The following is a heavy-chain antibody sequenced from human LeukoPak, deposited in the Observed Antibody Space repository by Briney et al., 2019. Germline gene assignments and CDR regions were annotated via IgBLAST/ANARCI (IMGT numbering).Heavy chain of an antibody. CDR3: ARLRGGSY. V-gene: IGHV3-7*01. J-gene: IGHJ4*02. CDR1: GFTFTNYW. CDR2: IGQDGGEK. D-gene: IGHD2-15*01. Sequence: GGSLRLSCAASGFTFTNYWMTWVRQAPGKGLEWVANIGQDGGEKYYVDSVKGRFTISRDNTKESLYLQMNSLGAEDTAVYYCARLRGGSYWGGGTLVTVSS.